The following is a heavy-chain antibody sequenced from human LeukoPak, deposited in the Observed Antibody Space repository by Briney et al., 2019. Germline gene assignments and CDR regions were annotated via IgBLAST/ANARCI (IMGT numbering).Heavy chain of an antibody. Sequence: GGSLRLXCAASGFTFSNAWMSWVRQAPGKGLEWVGRIKSKTDGVTTDYAAPVKGRFTISRDDSKNTLYLQMNSLKTEDTAVYYCTTDIVVLDPGYWGQGTLVTVSS. V-gene: IGHV3-15*01. CDR2: IKSKTDGVTT. D-gene: IGHD2-21*01. CDR1: GFTFSNAW. J-gene: IGHJ4*02. CDR3: TTDIVVLDPGY.